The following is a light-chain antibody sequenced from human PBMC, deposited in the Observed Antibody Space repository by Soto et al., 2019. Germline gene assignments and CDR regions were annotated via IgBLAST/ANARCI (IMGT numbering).Light chain of an antibody. Sequence: EMVLTQSPGTLSLSPEEGATLSCRASQSVSSSYLAWYQQKPGQAPRLLIYGASSRATGIPDRFSGSGSGTDFTLTISRLEPEDFAVYYCQQYANSPLTFGPGTKVDIK. CDR3: QQYANSPLT. CDR2: GAS. V-gene: IGKV3-20*01. CDR1: QSVSSSY. J-gene: IGKJ3*01.